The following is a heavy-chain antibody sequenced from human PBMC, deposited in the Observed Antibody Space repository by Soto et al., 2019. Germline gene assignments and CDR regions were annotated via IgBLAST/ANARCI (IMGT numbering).Heavy chain of an antibody. CDR3: AKAGYGSDVLWWFGP. J-gene: IGHJ5*02. D-gene: IGHD5-12*01. CDR2: ISGRSDNT. Sequence: GGSLRLSCAASGFTFSNYAMSWVRQAPGKGLEWVSVISGRSDNTYYTDSVKGRFTISRDNSKNTLYLQMNSLRAEDTAMYYCAKAGYGSDVLWWFGPWGQGTLVIVSS. V-gene: IGHV3-23*01. CDR1: GFTFSNYA.